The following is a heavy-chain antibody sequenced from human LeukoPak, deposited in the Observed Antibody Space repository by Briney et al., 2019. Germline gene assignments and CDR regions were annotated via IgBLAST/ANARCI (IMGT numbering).Heavy chain of an antibody. CDR3: ARDLGTTLAPSY. CDR2: GVLDWVSTIGGNGLST. D-gene: IGHD1-1*01. CDR1: GFTFSSYV. V-gene: IGHV3-23*01. Sequence: PGGSLRLSCAASGFTFSSYVMNWVRQAPGEGLEWVSAGVLDWVSTIGGNGLSTYYADSVKGRFTISRDNSKNTLYLQMNSLRADDTAIYYCARDLGTTLAPSYWGQGTLVTVSS. J-gene: IGHJ4*02.